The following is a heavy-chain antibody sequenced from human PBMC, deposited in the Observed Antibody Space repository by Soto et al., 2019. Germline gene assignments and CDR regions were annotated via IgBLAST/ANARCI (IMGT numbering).Heavy chain of an antibody. CDR2: IYYTGST. V-gene: IGHV4-39*07. CDR1: GGSISSSSYY. CDR3: ARSVAVTGEQIAY. D-gene: IGHD2-8*02. J-gene: IGHJ4*02. Sequence: SETLSLTCTVSGGSISSSSYYWGWIRQPPGKGLEWIGSIYYTGSTNYSPSLRSRVSISVDTSKNEFSLRLSSVTAADTAVYFCARSVAVTGEQIAYWGQGTLVTVSS.